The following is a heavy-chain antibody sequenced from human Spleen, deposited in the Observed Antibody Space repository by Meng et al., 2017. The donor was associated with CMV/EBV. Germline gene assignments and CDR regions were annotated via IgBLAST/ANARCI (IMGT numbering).Heavy chain of an antibody. V-gene: IGHV1-2*06. CDR1: GYSFTGFY. CDR2: INPKSGDA. Sequence: SGYSFTGFYIHWVRQAPGQGLEWMGRINPKSGDADYAQKFQGRVTMTRDTSIGTAFMELSRLRSDDTAVYYCVRNALEPAALWFDPRGQGTLVTVSS. D-gene: IGHD2-2*01. CDR3: VRNALEPAALWFDP. J-gene: IGHJ5*02.